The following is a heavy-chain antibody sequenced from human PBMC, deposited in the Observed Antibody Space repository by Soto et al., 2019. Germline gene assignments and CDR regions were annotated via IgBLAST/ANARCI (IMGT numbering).Heavy chain of an antibody. V-gene: IGHV1-69*04. J-gene: IGHJ6*03. CDR1: GGTFSSYT. Sequence: SVKVSCKASGGTFSSYTISWVRQAPGQGLEWMGRIIPILGIANCAQKYQGRVTITADKSTSTAYMELSSLRSEDTAVYYCARDVGDGYYYYMDVWGKGTTVTVSS. CDR2: IIPILGIA. D-gene: IGHD3-16*01. CDR3: ARDVGDGYYYYMDV.